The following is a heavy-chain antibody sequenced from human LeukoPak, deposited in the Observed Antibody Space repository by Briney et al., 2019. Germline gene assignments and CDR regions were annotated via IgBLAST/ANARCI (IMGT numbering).Heavy chain of an antibody. CDR3: ARGHWGLDS. CDR1: AFTFSNYA. Sequence: GGALRLSCAASAFTFSNYAMNWVRQAPGKGLEWISYISGSGSTISYADSVKGRFTISRDNAKNSLYLQMNSLRAEDTAVYYCARGHWGLDSWGQGTLVIVSS. CDR2: ISGSGSTI. D-gene: IGHD3-16*01. V-gene: IGHV3-48*01. J-gene: IGHJ4*02.